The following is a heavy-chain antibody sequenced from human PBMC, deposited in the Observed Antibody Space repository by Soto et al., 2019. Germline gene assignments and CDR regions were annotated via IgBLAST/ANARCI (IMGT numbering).Heavy chain of an antibody. Sequence: QVQLQESGPGLVKPSGTLSLTCAVSGDSISSTNWWSWVRQPPGKGLEGIGQVYRTGTANYNPSLKSRVTISLDKSKNKFSLNLNSVNAADTAVYYCARVLKYYYNALDVWGQGTTVTVSS. D-gene: IGHD6-6*01. CDR1: GDSISSTNW. CDR3: ARVLKYYYNALDV. CDR2: VYRTGTA. V-gene: IGHV4-4*02. J-gene: IGHJ6*02.